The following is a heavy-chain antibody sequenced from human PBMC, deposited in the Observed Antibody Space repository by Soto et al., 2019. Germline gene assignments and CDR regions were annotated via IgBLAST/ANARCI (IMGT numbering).Heavy chain of an antibody. CDR1: GFAFSNFG. CDR2: IWHNGKNK. CDR3: ARDPGQDEAMDY. J-gene: IGHJ4*02. Sequence: QVQVVESGGGVVQPGRSLRLSCVASGFAFSNFGMHWVRQVPGKGLEWVAVIWHNGKNKDYADYAKGRFTISRDNSKNILYLEMNSLGVEDAAVYYCARDPGQDEAMDYWGQGTLVTVSS. V-gene: IGHV3-33*01.